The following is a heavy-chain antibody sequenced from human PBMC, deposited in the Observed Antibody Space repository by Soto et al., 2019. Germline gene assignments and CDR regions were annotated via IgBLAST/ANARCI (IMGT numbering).Heavy chain of an antibody. CDR2: IYPGESDT. CDR3: ARPYSSSWHSPFQH. J-gene: IGHJ1*01. Sequence: GESLKISCKGSGYSFDSYWIAWVRQMPGKCLEWMGIIYPGESDTRYSPSFQGQVTISADKSINTAYLQWCSLKASDSAMYYCARPYSSSWHSPFQHWGQGTLVTVSS. CDR1: GYSFDSYW. V-gene: IGHV5-51*01. D-gene: IGHD6-13*01.